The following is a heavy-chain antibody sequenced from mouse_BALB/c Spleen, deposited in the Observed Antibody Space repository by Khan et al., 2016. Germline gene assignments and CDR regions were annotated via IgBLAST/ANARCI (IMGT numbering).Heavy chain of an antibody. Sequence: QVQLQQPGAELARPGASVKMSCKASGYTFTSYTMNWVKPRPGQGLEWIGYINPSSGYTKYNQQFKDKATLNADKSSSTDYMKLSSLTAVDSAGYYCARTHERWGQDTTLTVSS. CDR1: GYTFTSYT. CDR2: INPSSGYT. V-gene: IGHV1-4*01. J-gene: IGHJ2*01. CDR3: ARTHER.